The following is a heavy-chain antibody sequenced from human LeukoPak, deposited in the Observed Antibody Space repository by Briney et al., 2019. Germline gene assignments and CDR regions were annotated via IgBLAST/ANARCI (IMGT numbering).Heavy chain of an antibody. CDR3: ARDGANPLVRFYYFDY. CDR2: IYHSGST. Sequence: SETLSPTCAVSGGSISSSNWWSWVRQPPGQGLEWIGKIYHSGSTNYNPSLKSRVTISVDKSKNQFSLKLSSVTAADTAVYYCARDGANPLVRFYYFDYWGQGTLVTVSS. CDR1: GGSISSSNW. J-gene: IGHJ4*02. D-gene: IGHD6-13*01. V-gene: IGHV4-4*02.